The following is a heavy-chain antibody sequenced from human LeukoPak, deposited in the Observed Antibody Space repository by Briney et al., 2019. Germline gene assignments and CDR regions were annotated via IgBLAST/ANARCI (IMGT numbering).Heavy chain of an antibody. V-gene: IGHV3-21*01. D-gene: IGHD3-10*01. Sequence: GGSLRLSCAASGFTFSSYSMNWVRLAPGKGLEWVSSISSSSSYIYYADSVKGRFTISRDNAKNSLYLQMNSLRAEDTAVYYCARITMVRGASDYWGQGTLVTVSS. CDR2: ISSSSSYI. CDR3: ARITMVRGASDY. CDR1: GFTFSSYS. J-gene: IGHJ4*02.